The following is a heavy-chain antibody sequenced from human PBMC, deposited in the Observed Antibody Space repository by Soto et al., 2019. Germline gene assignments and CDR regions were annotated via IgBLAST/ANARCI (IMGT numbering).Heavy chain of an antibody. V-gene: IGHV4-39*01. Sequence: SETLSLTCTVSGGSISSSSYYWGWIRQPPGKGLEWIGSIYYSGSTYYNPSLKSRVTISVDTSKNQFSLKLSSVTAADTAVYYCARQITIFGVVNYFDYWGQGTLVTVSS. J-gene: IGHJ4*02. D-gene: IGHD3-3*01. CDR1: GGSISSSSYY. CDR3: ARQITIFGVVNYFDY. CDR2: IYYSGST.